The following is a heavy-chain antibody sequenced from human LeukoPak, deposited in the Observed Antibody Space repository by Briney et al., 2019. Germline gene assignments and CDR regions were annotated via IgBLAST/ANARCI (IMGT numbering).Heavy chain of an antibody. J-gene: IGHJ4*02. D-gene: IGHD3-3*01. V-gene: IGHV4-4*07. CDR3: ARDIAPGYFGVETDY. Sequence: PSETLSLTCTVSGGSISSYYWSWIRQPAGKGLEWIGRIYTSGSTNYNPSLKSRVTMSVDTSKNQFSLKLSSVTAADTAVYYCARDIAPGYFGVETDYWGQGTLVTVSS. CDR2: IYTSGST. CDR1: GGSISSYY.